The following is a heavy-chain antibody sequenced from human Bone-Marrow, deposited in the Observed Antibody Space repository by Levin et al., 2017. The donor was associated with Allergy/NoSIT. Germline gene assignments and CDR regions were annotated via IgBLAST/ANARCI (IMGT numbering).Heavy chain of an antibody. J-gene: IGHJ4*02. V-gene: IGHV1-8*01. CDR1: GYTFTSYD. CDR3: ARSYSSGWYEFGGWAGMTWRYYFDY. CDR2: MNPNSGNT. Sequence: ASVKVSCKASGYTFTSYDINWVRQATGQGLEWMGWMNPNSGNTGYAQKFQGRVTMTRNTSISTAYMELSSLRSEDTAVYYCARSYSSGWYEFGGWAGMTWRYYFDYWGQGTLVTVSS. D-gene: IGHD6-19*01.